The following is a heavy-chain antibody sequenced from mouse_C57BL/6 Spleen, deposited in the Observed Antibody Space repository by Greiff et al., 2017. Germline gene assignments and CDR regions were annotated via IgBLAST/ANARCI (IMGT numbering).Heavy chain of an antibody. V-gene: IGHV1-4*01. D-gene: IGHD2-4*01. J-gene: IGHJ3*01. CDR3: AREEGYDYEGDWCAY. Sequence: QVHVKQSGAELARPGASVKMSCKASGYTFTSYTMHWVKQRPGQGLEWIGYINPSSGYTKYNQKFKDKATLTADKSSSTAYMQLSSLTSEDSAVXYCAREEGYDYEGDWCAYWGQGTLVTVSA. CDR2: INPSSGYT. CDR1: GYTFTSYT.